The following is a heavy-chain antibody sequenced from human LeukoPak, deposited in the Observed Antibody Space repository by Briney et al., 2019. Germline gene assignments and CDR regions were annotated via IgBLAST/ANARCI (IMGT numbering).Heavy chain of an antibody. D-gene: IGHD3-10*01. CDR3: AKHRGVHPPYYMDV. CDR1: GFTFSNCG. CDR2: LHNDGVTT. V-gene: IGHV3-23*01. J-gene: IGHJ6*03. Sequence: GGSLRLSCAASGFTFSNCGMSWVRQGPGQGPQWVSLLHNDGVTTYYADSVRGRFTISRDNSNNTLYLKMNIVRAEDTAVYYCAKHRGVHPPYYMDVWGKGTTVTVSS.